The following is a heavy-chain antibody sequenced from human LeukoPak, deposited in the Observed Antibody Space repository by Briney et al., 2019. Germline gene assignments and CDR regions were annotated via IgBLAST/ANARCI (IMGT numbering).Heavy chain of an antibody. Sequence: ASVKVSCKVSGYTLTELSMHWVRQAPGKGLEWMGGFDPEDGETIYAQKFQGRVTVTEDTSTDTAYMELSSLKSDDTAVYYCARGVAGGFDYWGQGTLVTVSS. J-gene: IGHJ4*02. CDR3: ARGVAGGFDY. V-gene: IGHV1-24*01. D-gene: IGHD2-21*01. CDR2: FDPEDGET. CDR1: GYTLTELS.